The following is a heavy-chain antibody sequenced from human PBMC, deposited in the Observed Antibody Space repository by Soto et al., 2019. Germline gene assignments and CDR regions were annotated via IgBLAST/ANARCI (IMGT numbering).Heavy chain of an antibody. J-gene: IGHJ4*01. CDR1: GFTFSDYY. D-gene: IGHD3-22*01. CDR2: ISSSGSTI. V-gene: IGHV3-11*04. CDR3: ARVFSYDTSVDMHFDY. Sequence: GGSLRLSCAASGFTFSDYYMSWIRQAPGKGLEWVSYISSSGSTIYYADSVKGRFTISRDNAKNTLYLQMNSLRDEDTAVYYCARVFSYDTSVDMHFDYRGQGTLVTVSS.